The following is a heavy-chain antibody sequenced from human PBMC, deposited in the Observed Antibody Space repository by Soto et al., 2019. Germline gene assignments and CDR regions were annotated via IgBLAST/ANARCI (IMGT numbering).Heavy chain of an antibody. Sequence: ASVKVSCKASGGTFSSYAISWVRQAPGQGLEWMGGIIPIFGTANYAQKFQGRVTITADESTSTAYMELSSLRSEDTAMYYCARLQAAAGDNDLTFDYWGQGTLVTVSS. J-gene: IGHJ4*02. V-gene: IGHV1-69*13. D-gene: IGHD6-13*01. CDR3: ARLQAAAGDNDLTFDY. CDR1: GGTFSSYA. CDR2: IIPIFGTA.